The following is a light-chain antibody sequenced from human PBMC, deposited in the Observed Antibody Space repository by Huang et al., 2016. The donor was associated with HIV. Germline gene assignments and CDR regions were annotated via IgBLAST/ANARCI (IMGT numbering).Light chain of an antibody. CDR3: QQYNNWPTWT. Sequence: EIVMTQSPATLSVSPGERATLSCRASQSVSSNLAWYQQKPGRASRLLIFGASTRATCIPARFSGSGSGIEFTLTISSLQSEDFAIYYCQQYNNWPTWTFGQGTEVEIK. CDR1: QSVSSN. V-gene: IGKV3-15*01. J-gene: IGKJ1*01. CDR2: GAS.